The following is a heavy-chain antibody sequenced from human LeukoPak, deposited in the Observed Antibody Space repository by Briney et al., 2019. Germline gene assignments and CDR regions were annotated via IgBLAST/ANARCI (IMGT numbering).Heavy chain of an antibody. CDR1: GLTFSSYA. J-gene: IGHJ4*02. Sequence: LCCAASGLTFSSYAMSWVRQNQGKGLEWVSAISGSGGSTYYADSVKGRFTISRDNSKNTLYLQMNSLRAEDTAVYYCARAMVRGVIFDYWGQGTLVTVSS. CDR2: ISGSGGST. D-gene: IGHD3-10*01. V-gene: IGHV3-23*01. CDR3: ARAMVRGVIFDY.